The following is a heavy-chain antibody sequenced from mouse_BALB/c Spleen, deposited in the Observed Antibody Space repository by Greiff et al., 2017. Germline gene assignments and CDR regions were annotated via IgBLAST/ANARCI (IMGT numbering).Heavy chain of an antibody. CDR3: ARVLGRGYFDY. Sequence: DVQLQESGPGLVKPSQSLSLTCSVTGYSITSGYYWNWIRQFPGNKLEWMGYISYDGSNNYNPSLKNRISITRDTSKNQFFLKLNSVTTEDTATYYCARVLGRGYFDYWGQGTTLTVSS. CDR2: ISYDGSN. D-gene: IGHD4-1*01. V-gene: IGHV3-6*02. J-gene: IGHJ2*01. CDR1: GYSITSGYY.